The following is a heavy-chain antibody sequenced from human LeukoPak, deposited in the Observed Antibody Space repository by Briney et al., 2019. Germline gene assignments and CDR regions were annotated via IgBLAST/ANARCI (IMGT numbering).Heavy chain of an antibody. CDR1: GFTFSSYA. V-gene: IGHV3-23*01. CDR3: GRDPNGDYVGAFDF. CDR2: IKGSGDGT. Sequence: GESLRLSCAASGFTFSSYAMTWIRQAPGQGLEWVSSIKGSGDGTSYADSVKGRFTMSRDNSKNTLYLQMNSLRAEDTAIYYCGRDPNGDYVGAFDFWGQGTLVTVSS. D-gene: IGHD4-17*01. J-gene: IGHJ3*01.